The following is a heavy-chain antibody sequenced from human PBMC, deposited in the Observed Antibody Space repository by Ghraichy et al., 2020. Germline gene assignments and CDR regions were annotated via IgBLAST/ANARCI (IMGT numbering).Heavy chain of an antibody. CDR2: ISYDGSKE. CDR3: AKARDYVNNC. V-gene: IGHV3-30*18. D-gene: IGHD4-17*01. CDR1: GFTFSSYG. Sequence: LSLTCAASGFTFSSYGMHWVRQAPGKGLEWVAAISYDGSKEYYGDSVKGRFTISRDNSKNTLFLQMNSLRAEDTAVYYCAKARDYVNNCWGQGTLVTVSS. J-gene: IGHJ4*02.